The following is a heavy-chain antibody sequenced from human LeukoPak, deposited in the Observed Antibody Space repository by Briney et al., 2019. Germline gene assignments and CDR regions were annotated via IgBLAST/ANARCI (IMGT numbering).Heavy chain of an antibody. V-gene: IGHV1-2*02. CDR2: INPNSGGT. D-gene: IGHD3-22*01. CDR3: ARDLDSSGTDGGFDD. Sequence: ASVKVSCKASGYTFTGYYMHWVRQAPGQGLEWMGWINPNSGGTNYAQKFQGRVTMTRDTSISTAYMELSRLRSDDTAVYYCARDLDSSGTDGGFDDWGQGTLVTVSS. CDR1: GYTFTGYY. J-gene: IGHJ4*02.